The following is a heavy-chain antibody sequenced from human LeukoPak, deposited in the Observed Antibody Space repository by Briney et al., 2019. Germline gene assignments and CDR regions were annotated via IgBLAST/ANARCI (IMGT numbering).Heavy chain of an antibody. D-gene: IGHD5-18*01. Sequence: LGASVKVSCKASGYTFTGYYIYCVRQAPGQGLECMGWINPNSGDTKYAQNFQGRVTMTRDTSITTAYVAVSRLRSDDTAIYYCAREHTYGVHNAFDIWGQGKMVTVSS. CDR2: INPNSGDT. V-gene: IGHV1-2*03. CDR1: GYTFTGYY. CDR3: AREHTYGVHNAFDI. J-gene: IGHJ3*02.